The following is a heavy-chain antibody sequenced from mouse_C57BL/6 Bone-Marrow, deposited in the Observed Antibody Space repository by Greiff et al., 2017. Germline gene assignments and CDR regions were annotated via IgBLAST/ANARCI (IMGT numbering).Heavy chain of an antibody. CDR1: GYTSTSYW. V-gene: IGHV1-52*01. CDR2: IDPSDSET. Sequence: QVQLKQPGAELVRPGSSVKLSCKASGYTSTSYWMHWVKQRPIQGLEWIGNIDPSDSETHYNQKFKDKATLTVDKSSSTAYMQLSSLTSEDSAVYYCARLLGRAMDYWGQGTSVTVSS. J-gene: IGHJ4*01. CDR3: ARLLGRAMDY. D-gene: IGHD4-1*01.